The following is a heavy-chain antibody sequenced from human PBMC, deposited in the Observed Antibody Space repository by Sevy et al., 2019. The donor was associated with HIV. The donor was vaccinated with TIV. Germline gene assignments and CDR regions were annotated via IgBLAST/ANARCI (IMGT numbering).Heavy chain of an antibody. Sequence: GGSLRLSCAASGFTFSSYAMSWVLQAPGKGLEWVSAISGSGGSTYYGDSVKGRFTISRDNSKNTLYLQMNSLRAEDTAVYSCAKLDNSCYSRIDYWGQGTLVTVSS. CDR2: ISGSGGST. J-gene: IGHJ4*02. V-gene: IGHV3-23*01. CDR1: GFTFSSYA. D-gene: IGHD2-2*02. CDR3: AKLDNSCYSRIDY.